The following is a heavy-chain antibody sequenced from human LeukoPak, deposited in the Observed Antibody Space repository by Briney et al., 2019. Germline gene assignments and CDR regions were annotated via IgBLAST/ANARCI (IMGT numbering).Heavy chain of an antibody. Sequence: SETLSLTCTVSGGSISSYYWSWIRQPAGKGLEWIGRIYTSGSTNYNPSLKSRVTMSVDTSKNQFSLKLSSVTAADTAVYYCARVLWFGDYNCFDPWGQGTLVTVSS. CDR2: IYTSGST. D-gene: IGHD3-10*01. CDR1: GGSISSYY. J-gene: IGHJ5*02. V-gene: IGHV4-4*07. CDR3: ARVLWFGDYNCFDP.